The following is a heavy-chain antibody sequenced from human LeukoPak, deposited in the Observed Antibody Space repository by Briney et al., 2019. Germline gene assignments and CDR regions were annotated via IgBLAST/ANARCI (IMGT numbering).Heavy chain of an antibody. CDR1: GFTFSSYW. CDR2: INSDGSST. Sequence: SGGSLRVSCAASGFTFSSYWMHWVRQAPGKGLVWVSRINSDGSSTSYADSVKGRFTISRDNAKNTLYLQMNSLRAEDTAVYYCARGLRYFDWLFPPDAFDIWGQGTMVTVSS. V-gene: IGHV3-74*01. D-gene: IGHD3-9*01. J-gene: IGHJ3*02. CDR3: ARGLRYFDWLFPPDAFDI.